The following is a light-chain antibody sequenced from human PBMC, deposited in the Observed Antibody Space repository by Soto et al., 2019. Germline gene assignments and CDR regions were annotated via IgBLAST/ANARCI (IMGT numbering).Light chain of an antibody. CDR3: QQYNSYSPEWT. J-gene: IGKJ1*01. CDR1: QSISSW. CDR2: DAS. V-gene: IGKV1-5*01. Sequence: DIQMTQSPSTLSASVGDRVTITCRASQSISSWLAWYQQKPGKAPKLLIYDASSLESGVPSRFSGSGSGTGFTLTISSLQPDDFATYYCQQYNSYSPEWTFGQGTKVEIK.